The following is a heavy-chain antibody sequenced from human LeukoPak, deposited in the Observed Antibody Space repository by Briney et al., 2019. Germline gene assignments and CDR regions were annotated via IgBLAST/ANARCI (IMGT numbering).Heavy chain of an antibody. V-gene: IGHV4-59*12. CDR3: ARGRRFFDY. J-gene: IGHJ4*02. CDR2: IYYSGST. Sequence: SQCPSPTRSVFGGSISSYSSGWIRQPPGKRLQWIVYIYYSGSTNYNPSLQSRVTISVDTSKNQFSLKLSSVTAADTAVYYCARGRRFFDYWGQGTLVTVSS. CDR1: GGSISSYS.